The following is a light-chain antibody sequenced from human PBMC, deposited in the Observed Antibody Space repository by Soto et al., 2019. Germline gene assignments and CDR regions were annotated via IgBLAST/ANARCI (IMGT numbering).Light chain of an antibody. J-gene: IGKJ5*01. CDR2: AAS. CDR3: QRLDNYPIT. V-gene: IGKV1-9*01. CDR1: QGISSY. Sequence: DIQLTQSPSFLSESVGDRVTITCRASQGISSYLAWYQQKPGKAPKFLIYAASTLQSGVPSRFSGSGSGTEFTLTISSLQPEDFATYYCQRLDNYPITFGQGTRLEMK.